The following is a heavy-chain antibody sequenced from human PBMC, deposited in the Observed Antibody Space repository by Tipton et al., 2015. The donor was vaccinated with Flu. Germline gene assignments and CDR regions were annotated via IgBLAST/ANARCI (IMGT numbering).Heavy chain of an antibody. Sequence: QLVQSGAEVKKPGASVKVSCKASGYTFTSYGISWVRQAPGQGLEWMGWISAYNGNTNYAQKLQGRVTMTTDTSTSTAYMELRSLRSDDTAVYYCARDPYDILTGYYLYYYYGMDVWGQGTTVTVSS. CDR2: ISAYNGNT. CDR1: GYTFTSYG. CDR3: ARDPYDILTGYYLYYYYGMDV. V-gene: IGHV1-18*01. D-gene: IGHD3-9*01. J-gene: IGHJ6*02.